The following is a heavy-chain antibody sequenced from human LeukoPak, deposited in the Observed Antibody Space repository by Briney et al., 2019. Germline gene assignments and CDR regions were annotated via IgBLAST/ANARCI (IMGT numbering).Heavy chain of an antibody. CDR2: ISYDGSNK. CDR1: GFTFSSYG. V-gene: IGHV3-30*18. Sequence: PGGSLRLSCAASGFTFSSYGMHWVRQAPGKGLEWVAVISYDGSNKYYADSVKGRFTISRDNSKNTLYLQMNSLRAEDTAVCYCAEDFPTYDFWSGYYDYWGQGTLVTVSS. CDR3: AEDFPTYDFWSGYYDY. D-gene: IGHD3-3*01. J-gene: IGHJ4*02.